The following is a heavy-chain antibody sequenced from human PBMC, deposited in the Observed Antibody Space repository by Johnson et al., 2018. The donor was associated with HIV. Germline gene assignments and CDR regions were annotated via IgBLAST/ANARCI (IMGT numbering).Heavy chain of an antibody. D-gene: IGHD2-2*01. Sequence: VQLVESGGGLVQPGGSLRLSCAASGFTVSSTYMSWVRQAPGKGLEWLSVLYSDGRTFYADPVKGRFTISRDSSKNTLLLHMNSLRAEDTAVDYCARRCSSSSCFHGAFDIWCQGTVVTVSS. CDR2: LYSDGRT. V-gene: IGHV3-53*01. CDR3: ARRCSSSSCFHGAFDI. J-gene: IGHJ3*02. CDR1: GFTVSSTY.